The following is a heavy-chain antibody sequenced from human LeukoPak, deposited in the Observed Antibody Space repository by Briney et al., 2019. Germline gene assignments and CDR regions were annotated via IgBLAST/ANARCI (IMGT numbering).Heavy chain of an antibody. J-gene: IGHJ4*02. D-gene: IGHD2-21*02. Sequence: PGGSLRLSCAASGFTFSSYAMHWVRQAPGKELEYVSAISSNGGSTYYANSVKGRFTISRDNSKNTLYLQMGSLRAEGMAVYYCARAREVVTAIHPFDYWGQGTLVTVSS. CDR3: ARAREVVTAIHPFDY. CDR1: GFTFSSYA. V-gene: IGHV3-64*01. CDR2: ISSNGGST.